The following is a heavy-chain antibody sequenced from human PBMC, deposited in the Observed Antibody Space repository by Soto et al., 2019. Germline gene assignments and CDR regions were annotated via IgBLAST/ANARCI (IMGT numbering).Heavy chain of an antibody. J-gene: IGHJ3*02. CDR3: EREKHKLVPPPTFDI. CDR1: GYSFTGYY. V-gene: IGHV1-2*02. Sequence: ASVKVSCKASGYSFTGYYMQWVRQAPGQGLEWMGWINPNSGGTNYAQKFQGRVTMTRDTSISTAYMELSSLRSDDTAIYYCEREKHKLVPPPTFDIWGQGTMVTV. CDR2: INPNSGGT. D-gene: IGHD6-13*01.